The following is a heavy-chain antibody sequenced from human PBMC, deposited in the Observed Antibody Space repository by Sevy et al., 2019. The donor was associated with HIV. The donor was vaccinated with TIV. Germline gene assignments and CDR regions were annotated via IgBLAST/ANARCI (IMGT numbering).Heavy chain of an antibody. CDR2: ISSSNNYI. CDR3: ARDLREYSSSSKYYFDY. Sequence: GGSLRLSCAASGFTFSSYSMNWVRQAPGKGLEWVSSISSSNNYIYYADSLKGRFTISRDNAKNSLYLQMNSLRAEDTAVYYCARDLREYSSSSKYYFDYCGQGILVTVSS. D-gene: IGHD6-6*01. J-gene: IGHJ4*02. CDR1: GFTFSSYS. V-gene: IGHV3-21*01.